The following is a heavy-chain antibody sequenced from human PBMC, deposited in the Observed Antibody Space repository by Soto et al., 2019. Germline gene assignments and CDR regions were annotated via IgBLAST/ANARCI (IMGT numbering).Heavy chain of an antibody. CDR3: ARHQSGVVVVAATGTLYYFDY. D-gene: IGHD2-15*01. CDR2: IYYSGST. J-gene: IGHJ4*02. V-gene: IGHV4-39*01. Sequence: PSETLSLTCTVSGGSISSSSYYWGWIRQPPGKGLEWIGSIYYSGSTYYNPSLKSRVTISVDTSKNQFSLKLSSVTAADTAVYYCARHQSGVVVVAATGTLYYFDYWGQGTLVTSPQ. CDR1: GGSISSSSYY.